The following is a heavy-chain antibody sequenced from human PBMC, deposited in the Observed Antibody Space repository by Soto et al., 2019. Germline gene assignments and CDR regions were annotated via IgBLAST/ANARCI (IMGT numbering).Heavy chain of an antibody. CDR1: GFTFSNYA. D-gene: IGHD6-19*01. J-gene: IGHJ4*02. Sequence: EVQLLESGGGLVQPGGSLRLSCAASGFTFSNYAIAWVRQAPGKGLEWVSGISGSGGTTYYADSVKGRFTISRDNSKDTRHLQMNSLRAEDTAVYYCAKKPRQWLVYFDYWGQGALVTVSS. CDR3: AKKPRQWLVYFDY. CDR2: ISGSGGTT. V-gene: IGHV3-23*01.